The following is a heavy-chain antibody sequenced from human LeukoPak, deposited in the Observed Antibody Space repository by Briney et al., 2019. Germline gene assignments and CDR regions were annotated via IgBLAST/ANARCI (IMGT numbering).Heavy chain of an antibody. J-gene: IGHJ6*02. V-gene: IGHV3-23*01. D-gene: IGHD4-17*01. Sequence: GGSLRLSCAASGFTFSSYSMNWVRQAPGKGLEWVSALSGSGGSTYYADSVKGRFTISRDNSKNKLYLQMNSLRAEDTAVYYCAMTTVTASYYYGLDVWGQGTTVTVSS. CDR3: AMTTVTASYYYGLDV. CDR1: GFTFSSYS. CDR2: LSGSGGST.